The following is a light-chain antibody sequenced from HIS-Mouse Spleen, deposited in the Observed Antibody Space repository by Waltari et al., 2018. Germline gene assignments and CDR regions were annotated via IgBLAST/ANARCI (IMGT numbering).Light chain of an antibody. Sequence: SYELTQPPSVSVSPGQTARITCSGDALPKHYAYWYQQKPGQAPVLVIYKDSERPSGIPERFSGSSSGTTVTLTISGDQAEDEADYYCQSADSSGTYVVFGGGTKLTVL. CDR1: ALPKHY. J-gene: IGLJ2*01. CDR3: QSADSSGTYVV. V-gene: IGLV3-25*03. CDR2: KDS.